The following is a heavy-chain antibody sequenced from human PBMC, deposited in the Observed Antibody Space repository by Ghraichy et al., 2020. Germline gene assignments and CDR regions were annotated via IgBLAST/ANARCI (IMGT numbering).Heavy chain of an antibody. D-gene: IGHD6-13*01. Sequence: SQTLSLTCTVSGGSISSYYWNWIRQPSGKGLEWIGYIYYSGSTNYNSSLKSRVTISVDPSKNQFFLKLSSVPAADTAVYYCARDVVQSGTKYGLDVWGQGTTVTVS. J-gene: IGHJ6*02. CDR3: ARDVVQSGTKYGLDV. CDR1: GGSISSYY. V-gene: IGHV4-59*01. CDR2: IYYSGST.